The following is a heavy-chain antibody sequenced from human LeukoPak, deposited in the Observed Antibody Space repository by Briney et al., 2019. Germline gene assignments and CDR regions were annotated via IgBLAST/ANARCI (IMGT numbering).Heavy chain of an antibody. CDR1: GFTFGWYW. D-gene: IGHD1-26*01. CDR2: ISGGGGST. Sequence: GGSLRLSCVGSGFTFGWYWMSWVRQAPGKGLEWVSTISGGGGSTYYADSVKGRFTISRDNSKNTLYLQVNSLRAEDTAVYYCAKGGKWDVTPFDYWGQGTLVTVSS. J-gene: IGHJ4*02. V-gene: IGHV3-23*01. CDR3: AKGGKWDVTPFDY.